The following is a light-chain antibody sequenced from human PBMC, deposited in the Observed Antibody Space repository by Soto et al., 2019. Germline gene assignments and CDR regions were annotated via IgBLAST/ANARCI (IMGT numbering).Light chain of an antibody. J-gene: IGKJ2*01. CDR3: HQNYSTPRYS. V-gene: IGKV1-39*01. Sequence: DIQMTQSPSSLSVSVGDRVTITCRASQSISSYLNWYQQKPGKAPKLLISAASSLQSGVTSRFSGSGSGTDFLLTISSLQPEDFSTYYGHQNYSTPRYSFGQGTKQEIK. CDR1: QSISSY. CDR2: AAS.